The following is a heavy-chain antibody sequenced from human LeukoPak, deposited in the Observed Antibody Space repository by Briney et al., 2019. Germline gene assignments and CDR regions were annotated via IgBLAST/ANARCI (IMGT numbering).Heavy chain of an antibody. CDR1: GFTFSSYT. D-gene: IGHD4-17*01. J-gene: IGHJ4*02. CDR3: ARLYGDHGDS. CDR2: TSRSGDNT. Sequence: GGSLTLSCAASGFTFSSYTISWVRQAPGKGLEWVSATSRSGDNTYYADSVEGRFTISRDNSKNTLYLQMNSLRAEDTAVFYCARLYGDHGDSWGQGTLVTVSS. V-gene: IGHV3-23*01.